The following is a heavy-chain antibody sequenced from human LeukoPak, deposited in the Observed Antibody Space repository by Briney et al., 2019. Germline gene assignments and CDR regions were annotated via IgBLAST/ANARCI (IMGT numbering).Heavy chain of an antibody. D-gene: IGHD3-10*01. CDR2: ISVSGENT. Sequence: GGSLRLSCAASGFTFSSYAMTWVRQAPGKGLQWVPTISVSGENTYYADSVKGRFTISRDISKSTLYLQMYSLRDEDTALYYCAKYGSGSYYNGLYWGQGTLVTVSS. CDR1: GFTFSSYA. V-gene: IGHV3-23*01. J-gene: IGHJ4*02. CDR3: AKYGSGSYYNGLY.